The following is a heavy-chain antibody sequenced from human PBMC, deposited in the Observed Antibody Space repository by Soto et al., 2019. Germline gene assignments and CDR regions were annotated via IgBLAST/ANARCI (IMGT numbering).Heavy chain of an antibody. CDR2: IIPIFGTA. V-gene: IGHV1-69*13. CDR3: ARGIRYFDWFLDRGYYYGMDV. CDR1: GGTFSSYA. Sequence: GASVKVSCKASGGTFSSYAISWVRQAPGQGLEWMGGIIPIFGTANYAQKFQGRVTITADESTSTAYMELSSLRSEDTAVYYCARGIRYFDWFLDRGYYYGMDVWGQGTTVTVSS. J-gene: IGHJ6*02. D-gene: IGHD3-9*01.